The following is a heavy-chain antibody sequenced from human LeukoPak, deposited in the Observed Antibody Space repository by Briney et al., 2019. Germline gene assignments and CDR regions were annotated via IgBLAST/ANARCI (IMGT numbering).Heavy chain of an antibody. CDR2: ISSSSSYI. V-gene: IGHV3-21*01. CDR3: ALTYMTGIVDAFDI. D-gene: IGHD1-20*01. Sequence: GGSLRLSCAASGFTFSSYSTNWVRQAPGKGLEWVSSISSSSSYIYYADSVKGRFTISRDNAKNSLYLQMNSLRAEDTAVYYCALTYMTGIVDAFDIWGQGTMVTVCS. CDR1: GFTFSSYS. J-gene: IGHJ3*02.